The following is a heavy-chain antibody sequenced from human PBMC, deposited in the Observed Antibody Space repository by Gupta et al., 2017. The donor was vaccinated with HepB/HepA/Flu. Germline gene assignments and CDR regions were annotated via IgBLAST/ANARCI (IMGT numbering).Heavy chain of an antibody. J-gene: IGHJ4*02. CDR3: AREVEMGHPRGFDY. CDR2: IWYDGSDK. Sequence: QVQLVESGGGVVQPGKSLRLSCAASGFTFSNYGMHWVRQAPGKGLEWVAVIWYDGSDKYYGVSVKGRFTISRDNSKNTLYLQMNSLRAEDTAVYYCAREVEMGHPRGFDYCGQGTLVTVSS. V-gene: IGHV3-33*01. CDR1: GFTFSNYG. D-gene: IGHD5-24*01.